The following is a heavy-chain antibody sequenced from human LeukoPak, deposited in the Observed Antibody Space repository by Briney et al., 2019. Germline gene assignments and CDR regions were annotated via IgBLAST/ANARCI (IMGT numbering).Heavy chain of an antibody. Sequence: PGGSLRLSCAASGFTFSSYWMSWVRQAPGKGLEWVVNIKQDGSEKYYVDSVKGRFTISRDNAKNSLYLQMNSLRAEDTAVYYCARDLVVPAAIPFYYYYYMDVWGKGTTVTVSS. J-gene: IGHJ6*03. CDR3: ARDLVVPAAIPFYYYYYMDV. CDR1: GFTFSSYW. CDR2: IKQDGSEK. D-gene: IGHD2-2*02. V-gene: IGHV3-7*01.